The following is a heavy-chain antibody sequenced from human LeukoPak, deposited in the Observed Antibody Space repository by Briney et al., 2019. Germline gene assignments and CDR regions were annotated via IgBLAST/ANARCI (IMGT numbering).Heavy chain of an antibody. J-gene: IGHJ4*02. D-gene: IGHD4-17*01. CDR3: ARQHYGDHDY. Sequence: SETLSLTCAVYSGSLSGYNWSWIRQPPGKGLEWIGEINHSGSTNYNPSLKSRVTISVDTSKNQFSLNLSSVTAADTAVYYCARQHYGDHDYWGQGTLVTVPS. CDR2: INHSGST. CDR1: SGSLSGYN. V-gene: IGHV4-34*01.